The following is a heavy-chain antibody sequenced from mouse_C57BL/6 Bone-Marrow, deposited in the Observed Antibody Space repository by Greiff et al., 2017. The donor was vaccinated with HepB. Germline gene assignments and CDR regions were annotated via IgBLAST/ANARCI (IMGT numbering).Heavy chain of an antibody. D-gene: IGHD2-3*01. CDR2: IYPSDSET. Sequence: QVQLKQPGAELVRPGSSVKLSCKASGYTFTSYWMDWVKQRPGQGLEWIGNIYPSDSETHYNQKFKDKATLTVDKSSSTAYMQLSSLTSEDSAVYYCARRAYDGYYNYWGQGTTLTVSS. CDR3: ARRAYDGYYNY. J-gene: IGHJ2*01. V-gene: IGHV1-61*01. CDR1: GYTFTSYW.